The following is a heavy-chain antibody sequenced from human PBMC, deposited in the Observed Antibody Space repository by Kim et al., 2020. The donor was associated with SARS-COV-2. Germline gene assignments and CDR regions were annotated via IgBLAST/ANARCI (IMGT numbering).Heavy chain of an antibody. V-gene: IGHV4-34*01. J-gene: IGHJ5*02. CDR3: ASLGYDFWSGYYTGIRPRFDP. D-gene: IGHD3-3*01. CDR2: INHSGST. CDR1: GGSFSGYY. Sequence: SETLSLTCAVYGGSFSGYYWSWIRQPPGKGLEWIGEINHSGSTNYNPSLKSRVTISVDTSKNQFSLKLSSVTAADTAVYYCASLGYDFWSGYYTGIRPRFDPWGQGTLVTVSS.